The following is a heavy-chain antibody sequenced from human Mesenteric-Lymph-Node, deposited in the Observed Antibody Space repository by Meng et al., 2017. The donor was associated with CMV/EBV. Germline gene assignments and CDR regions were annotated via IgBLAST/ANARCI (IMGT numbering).Heavy chain of an antibody. V-gene: IGHV1-8*01. Sequence: ASVKVSCKASGYTFTSYDINWVRQATGQGLEWIGWMNPNSGNTGYAQKFQGRVTMTRNTSISTAYMELSSLRSEDTAVYYCVRPQYSSSSYYYYYGMDVWGQGTTVTVSS. J-gene: IGHJ6*02. CDR2: MNPNSGNT. CDR3: VRPQYSSSSYYYYYGMDV. CDR1: GYTFTSYD. D-gene: IGHD6-6*01.